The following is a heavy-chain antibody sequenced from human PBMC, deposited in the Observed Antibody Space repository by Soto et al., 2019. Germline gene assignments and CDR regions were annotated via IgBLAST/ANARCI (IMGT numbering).Heavy chain of an antibody. J-gene: IGHJ5*02. D-gene: IGHD3-9*01. CDR1: GYTFTSYA. V-gene: IGHV1-3*01. Sequence: ASVKVSCNAAGYTFTSYAMHWVRQAPGQRLEWMGWINAGNGNTKYSQKFQGRVTITRDTSASTAYMELSSLRSEDTAVYYCARDGGYDIPPVNNWFDPWGQGTLVTVPQ. CDR3: ARDGGYDIPPVNNWFDP. CDR2: INAGNGNT.